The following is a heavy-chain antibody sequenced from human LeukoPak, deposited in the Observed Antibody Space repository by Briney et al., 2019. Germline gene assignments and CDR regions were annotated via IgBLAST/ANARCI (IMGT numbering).Heavy chain of an antibody. D-gene: IGHD6-19*01. CDR2: IYYSGNT. J-gene: IGHJ4*02. CDR3: ARGSSGWVSDY. CDR1: GGPIGSRSYY. Sequence: SETLSLTCTVSGGPIGSRSYYWGWLRQPPGKGLEWIGSIYYSGNTYYNPSLKSRVTISVDTSKNQFSLKLSSVAAADTAVYYCARGSSGWVSDYWGQGTLVTVSS. V-gene: IGHV4-39*01.